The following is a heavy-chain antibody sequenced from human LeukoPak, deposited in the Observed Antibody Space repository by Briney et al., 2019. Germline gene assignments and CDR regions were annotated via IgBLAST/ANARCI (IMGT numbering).Heavy chain of an antibody. Sequence: SETLSLTCTVSGGSISSSSYYWGWIRQPPGKGLEWIGSIYYSGSTYYNPSLKSRVTISVDTSKNQFSLKLSSVTAADTAVYYCARHERSSGAAFDYWGQGTLVTVSS. CDR1: GGSISSSSYY. J-gene: IGHJ4*02. V-gene: IGHV4-39*01. CDR3: ARHERSSGAAFDY. CDR2: IYYSGST. D-gene: IGHD6-19*01.